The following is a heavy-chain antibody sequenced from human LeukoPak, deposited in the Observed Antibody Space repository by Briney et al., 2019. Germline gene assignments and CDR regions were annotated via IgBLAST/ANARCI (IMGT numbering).Heavy chain of an antibody. CDR1: GFSFSDCA. CDR2: MKGGGET. CDR3: ARAIWISTGDGVC. Sequence: GGSLRLTCAASGFSFSDCAISWVRQAPARGPEGLSSMKGGGETFYADSVKGRFTLSRDDSSNTVYLQLNNLRVEDTAIYYRARAIWISTGDGVCWGQGTQVTVSS. V-gene: IGHV3-23*01. D-gene: IGHD3-10*01. J-gene: IGHJ4*02.